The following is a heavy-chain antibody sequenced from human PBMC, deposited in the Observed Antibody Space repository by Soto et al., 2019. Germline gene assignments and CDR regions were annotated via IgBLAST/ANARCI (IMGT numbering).Heavy chain of an antibody. D-gene: IGHD6-13*01. CDR1: GFTFSSYS. V-gene: IGHV3-21*01. J-gene: IGHJ3*02. CDR2: ISSSSSYI. Sequence: GGSLRLSCAASGFTFSSYSMNWVRQAPGKGLEWVSSISSSSSYIYYADSVKGRFTISRDNAKNSLYLQMNSLRAEDTAVYYCASKSSSWFSYAFDIWGQGTMVTVSS. CDR3: ASKSSSWFSYAFDI.